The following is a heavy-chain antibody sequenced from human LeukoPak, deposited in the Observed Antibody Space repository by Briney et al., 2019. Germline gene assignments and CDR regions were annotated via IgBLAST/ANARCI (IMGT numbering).Heavy chain of an antibody. J-gene: IGHJ6*03. CDR3: ARTNYDYFSMDV. Sequence: PSETLSLTCTVSGGSISSYYWSWLRQPPGKGLEWLGYIYRSGNTNYNPSRKSRVTISIDTSKKQFSLKLNSVTAADTAVYYCARTNYDYFSMDVWGKGTTVTVSS. V-gene: IGHV4-4*09. CDR2: IYRSGNT. CDR1: GGSISSYY.